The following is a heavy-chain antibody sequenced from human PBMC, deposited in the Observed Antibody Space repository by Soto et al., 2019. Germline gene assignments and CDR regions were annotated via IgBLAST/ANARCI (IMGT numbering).Heavy chain of an antibody. D-gene: IGHD2-2*01. CDR1: GFTFSSYA. CDR2: ISHDGNNGNNK. Sequence: GGSLRLSCAASGFTFSSYAMHWVRQAPGKGLEWVAVISHDGNNGNNKYYGKSVKSCLTMSRDNSKNTLYMQMKGLRAEDTAVYYCAKVGDIVVVPASYYFDYWGQGTLVTVSS. CDR3: AKVGDIVVVPASYYFDY. V-gene: IGHV3-30*18. J-gene: IGHJ4*02.